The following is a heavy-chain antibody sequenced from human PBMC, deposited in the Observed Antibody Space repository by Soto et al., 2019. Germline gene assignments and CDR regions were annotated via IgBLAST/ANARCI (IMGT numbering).Heavy chain of an antibody. D-gene: IGHD5-12*01. J-gene: IGHJ4*02. CDR2: IYTSGST. CDR3: AREFIVATTRWFDY. CDR1: GGSIRSYY. V-gene: IGHV4-4*07. Sequence: SESLSLTFTVSGGSIRSYYWSWIRQPAGKGLEWIGRIYTSGSTNYNPSLKSRVTMSVDTSKNQFSLKLSSVTAADTAVYYCAREFIVATTRWFDYWGQGTLVTVSS.